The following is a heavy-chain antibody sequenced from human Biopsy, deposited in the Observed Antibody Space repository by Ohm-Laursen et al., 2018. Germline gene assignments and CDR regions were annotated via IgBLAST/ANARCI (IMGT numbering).Heavy chain of an antibody. CDR3: ARGDYFDSNGYFWFDP. Sequence: SETLSLTCIVSGGSISSGGSYWSWLRQRPGKGLVWIGYIFNSANTYYNPSLKNLITISGDTSKNQFSLKLNSVTAADTAVYYCARGDYFDSNGYFWFDPWGQGTLVTVSS. CDR1: GGSISSGGSY. V-gene: IGHV4-31*01. CDR2: IFNSANT. J-gene: IGHJ5*02. D-gene: IGHD3-22*01.